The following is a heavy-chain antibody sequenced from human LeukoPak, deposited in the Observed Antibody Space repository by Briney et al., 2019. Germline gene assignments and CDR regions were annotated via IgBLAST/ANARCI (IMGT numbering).Heavy chain of an antibody. CDR1: GGSISNNGYF. CDR2: IYYSGSN. Sequence: SETLSLTCTVSGGSISNNGYFWSWIRQPPGKGLEWIGYIYYSGSNDYNPSLKSRVTISVDTSKNLFSLKLSSVTAADTAVYYCARRRDYFDYWGQGTLVTVSS. J-gene: IGHJ4*02. CDR3: ARRRDYFDY. V-gene: IGHV4-61*08.